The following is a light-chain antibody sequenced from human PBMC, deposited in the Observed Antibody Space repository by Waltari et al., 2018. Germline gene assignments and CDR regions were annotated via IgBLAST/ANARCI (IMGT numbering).Light chain of an antibody. CDR1: QGINVW. J-gene: IGKJ2*01. CDR3: QQANSFPRT. V-gene: IGKV1-12*01. CDR2: SAS. Sequence: DIQMTQSPSSVSASVGDRVTITCRASQGINVWLAWYQQKPGKAPKLLIDSASNLQSGVQSRFSGSGSGTDFTLTISSLQPEDFATYYCQQANSFPRTFGQGTKLEI.